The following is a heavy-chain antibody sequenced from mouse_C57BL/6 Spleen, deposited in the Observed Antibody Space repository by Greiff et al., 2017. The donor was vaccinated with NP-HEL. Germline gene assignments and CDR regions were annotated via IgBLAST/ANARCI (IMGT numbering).Heavy chain of an antibody. D-gene: IGHD2-5*01. CDR3: ASYYNNNYYAMDY. CDR1: GYTFTDYY. CDR2: INPNNGGT. V-gene: IGHV1-26*01. Sequence: EVQLQQSGPELVKPGASVKISCKASGYTFTDYYMNWVKQSHGKSLEWIGDINPNNGGTSYNQKFKGKATLTVDKSSSTAYMELRSLTSEDSAVYYCASYYNNNYYAMDYWGQGTSVTVSS. J-gene: IGHJ4*01.